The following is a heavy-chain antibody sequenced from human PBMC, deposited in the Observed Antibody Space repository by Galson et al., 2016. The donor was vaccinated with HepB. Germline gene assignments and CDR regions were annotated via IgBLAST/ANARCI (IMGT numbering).Heavy chain of an antibody. D-gene: IGHD3-3*01. V-gene: IGHV3-21*01. J-gene: IGHJ5*02. Sequence: SLRLSCAGTGFTFSSFALHWVRQAPGKGLEWVSSISSSSSYIYYADSMKGRFTISRDNSKNTLYLQMNSLRGEDTAVYYCARAAPGVVDVWRYPAARLNVEKEAGGWFDPWGQGTLVTVSS. CDR3: ARAAPGVVDVWRYPAARLNVEKEAGGWFDP. CDR2: ISSSSSYI. CDR1: GFTFSSFA.